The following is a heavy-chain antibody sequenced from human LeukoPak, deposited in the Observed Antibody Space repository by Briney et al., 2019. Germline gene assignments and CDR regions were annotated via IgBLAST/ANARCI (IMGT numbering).Heavy chain of an antibody. V-gene: IGHV1-8*02. Sequence: ASVKVSCKASGYTFTSYYMHWVRQAPGQGLEWMGWMNPNSGNTGYAQKFQGRVTMTRNTSISTAYMELSSLRAGDTAVYYCARGTTVTHYYYYGMDVWGQGTTVTVSS. CDR1: GYTFTSYY. J-gene: IGHJ6*02. CDR2: MNPNSGNT. CDR3: ARGTTVTHYYYYGMDV. D-gene: IGHD4-17*01.